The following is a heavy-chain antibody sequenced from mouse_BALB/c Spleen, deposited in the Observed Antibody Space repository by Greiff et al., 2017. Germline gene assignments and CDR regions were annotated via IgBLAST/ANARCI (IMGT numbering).Heavy chain of an antibody. Sequence: EVMLVESGGGLVQPGGSLRLSCATSGFTFTDYYMSWVRQPPGKALEWLGFIRNKANGYTTEYSASVKGRFTISRDNSQSILYLQMNTLRAEDSATYYCARDNGNYFDYWGQGTTLTVSS. CDR3: ARDNGNYFDY. CDR2: IRNKANGYTT. CDR1: GFTFTDYY. V-gene: IGHV7-3*02. D-gene: IGHD2-1*01. J-gene: IGHJ2*01.